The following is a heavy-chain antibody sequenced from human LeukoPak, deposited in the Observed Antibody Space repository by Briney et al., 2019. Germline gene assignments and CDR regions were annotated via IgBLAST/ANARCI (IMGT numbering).Heavy chain of an antibody. J-gene: IGHJ4*02. CDR3: ARSSGSYRPFDY. CDR2: ISDIDDI. D-gene: IGHD3-22*01. V-gene: IGHV3-48*04. CDR1: GFTFSSYS. Sequence: GGSLRLSCAASGFTFSSYSMNWVRQAPGKGLEWVSHISDIDDIKYADSVKGRFTISRDNAKNSQYLQMTSLRAEDTAVYYCARSSGSYRPFDYWGQGTLVTVSS.